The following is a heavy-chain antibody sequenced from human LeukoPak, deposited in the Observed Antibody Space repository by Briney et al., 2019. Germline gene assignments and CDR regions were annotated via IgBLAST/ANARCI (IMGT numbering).Heavy chain of an antibody. J-gene: IGHJ4*02. CDR1: GYRFTSYW. V-gene: IGHV5-10-1*01. D-gene: IGHD4-17*01. Sequence: GEPLKISCKGSGYRFTSYWISWVRQMPGKGLEWMGKIDPTDSYTNYSPSFQGHVTISVDKSISTAYLQWSSLKASDTAMYNCAIFFHTTGDYWGQGTLVTVSS. CDR3: AIFFHTTGDY. CDR2: IDPTDSYT.